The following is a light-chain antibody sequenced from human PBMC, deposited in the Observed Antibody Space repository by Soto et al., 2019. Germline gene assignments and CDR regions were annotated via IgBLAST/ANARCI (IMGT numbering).Light chain of an antibody. CDR1: QSVSNNY. Sequence: EIVLTQSPGTLSLSPGERATLSCRASQSVSNNYLAWYQQKPGQAPRLLIYAASNRATGIPDRFSGSGSGTDFTLTISRLEPEDFAVYYCQQYGSSGTVGQGTKVDIK. CDR3: QQYGSSGT. V-gene: IGKV3-20*01. CDR2: AAS. J-gene: IGKJ1*01.